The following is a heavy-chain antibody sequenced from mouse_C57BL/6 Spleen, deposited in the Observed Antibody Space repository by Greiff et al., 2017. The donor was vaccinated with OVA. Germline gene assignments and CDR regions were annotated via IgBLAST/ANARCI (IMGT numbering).Heavy chain of an antibody. D-gene: IGHD2-3*01. Sequence: LQESGPELVKPGASVKISCKASGYAFSSSWMNWVKQRPGKGLEWIGRIYPGDGDTNYNGKFKGKATLTADKSSSTAYMQLSSLTSEDSAVYFCARWLLPYYFDYWGQGTTLTVSS. J-gene: IGHJ2*01. CDR2: IYPGDGDT. V-gene: IGHV1-82*01. CDR3: ARWLLPYYFDY. CDR1: GYAFSSSW.